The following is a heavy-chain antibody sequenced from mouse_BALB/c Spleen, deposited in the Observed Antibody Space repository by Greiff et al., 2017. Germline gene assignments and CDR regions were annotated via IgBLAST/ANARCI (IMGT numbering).Heavy chain of an antibody. CDR3: ARGPFFAY. CDR2: ISSGGGST. Sequence: EVKLVESGGGLVKPGGSLKLSCAASGFAFSSYDMSWVRQTPEKRLEWVAYISSGGGSTYYPDTVKGRFTISRDNAKNTLYLQMSSLKSEDTAMYYCARGPFFAYWGQGTLVTVSA. CDR1: GFAFSSYD. V-gene: IGHV5-12-1*01. J-gene: IGHJ3*01.